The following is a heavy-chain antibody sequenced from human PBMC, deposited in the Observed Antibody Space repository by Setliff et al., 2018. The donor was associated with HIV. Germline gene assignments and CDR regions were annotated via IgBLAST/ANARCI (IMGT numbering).Heavy chain of an antibody. CDR1: GDSIDNKYY. J-gene: IGHJ4*02. Sequence: SETLSLTCVVSGDSIDNKYYWARIRQPPGRGLEWIGTVYHTGTAYYNSSLKSRVAISIDTSNNQFSLRLTSVTAADTAVYYCARRTYPGSYTPYFDYWGQGTLVTVSS. D-gene: IGHD1-1*01. CDR3: ARRTYPGSYTPYFDY. V-gene: IGHV4-38-2*01. CDR2: VYHTGTA.